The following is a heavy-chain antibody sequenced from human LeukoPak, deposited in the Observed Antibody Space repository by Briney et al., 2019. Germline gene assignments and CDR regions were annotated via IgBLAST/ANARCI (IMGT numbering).Heavy chain of an antibody. CDR3: ATQTYALFDY. V-gene: IGHV3-7*03. J-gene: IGHJ4*02. CDR2: IKQDGSDK. D-gene: IGHD2-2*01. Sequence: GGSLRLSCVASGFSFSSHWMSRVRQAPEKGLEWVGNIKQDGSDKYHADSVKGRFTISRDNAKSSLYLQISSLRAEDTAVYYCATQTYALFDYWGQGTLVTVSS. CDR1: GFSFSSHW.